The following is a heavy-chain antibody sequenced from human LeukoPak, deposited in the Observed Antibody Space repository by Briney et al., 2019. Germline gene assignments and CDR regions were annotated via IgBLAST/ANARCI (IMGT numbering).Heavy chain of an antibody. CDR3: AKGAYSYGLDY. CDR2: IGTTSGAI. D-gene: IGHD5-18*01. Sequence: GGSLRLSCAASGFTFNAFGMNWVRQAPGKGLEWVSYIGTTSGAIYYADSVKGRFTISRDSAKNSLYLQMNSLRAEDTAVYYCAKGAYSYGLDYWGQGTLVTVSS. V-gene: IGHV3-48*01. J-gene: IGHJ4*02. CDR1: GFTFNAFG.